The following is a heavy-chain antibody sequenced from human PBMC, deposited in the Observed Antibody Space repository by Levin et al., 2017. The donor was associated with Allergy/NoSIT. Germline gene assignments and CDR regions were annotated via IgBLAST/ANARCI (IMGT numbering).Heavy chain of an antibody. CDR1: GLRFNNYG. D-gene: IGHD1-26*01. V-gene: IGHV3-33*01. CDR3: ATEGGTRGNFGYFNY. J-gene: IGHJ4*01. CDR2: IWYDGSQK. Sequence: HAGGSLRLSCAVSGLRFNNYGFHWVRQAPGKGLEWVAIIWYDGSQKYHADSVKGRFTISRDDSKNTLYLQMNSLRADDTAIYYCATEGGTRGNFGYFNYWGHGALVTVSS.